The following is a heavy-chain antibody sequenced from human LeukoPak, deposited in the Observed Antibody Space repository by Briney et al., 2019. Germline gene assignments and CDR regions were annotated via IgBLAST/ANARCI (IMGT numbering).Heavy chain of an antibody. J-gene: IGHJ4*02. V-gene: IGHV4-61*02. CDR2: IYTSGST. CDR3: ARDSSGWSSFDY. CDR1: GGSISSGRYY. Sequence: SETLSLTCTVSGGSISSGRYYWNWIRQPAGKGLEWIGRIYTSGSTNYNPSLKSRITISVDTSKNQFSLKLSSVTAADTAVYYCARDSSGWSSFDYWGQGTLVTVSS. D-gene: IGHD6-19*01.